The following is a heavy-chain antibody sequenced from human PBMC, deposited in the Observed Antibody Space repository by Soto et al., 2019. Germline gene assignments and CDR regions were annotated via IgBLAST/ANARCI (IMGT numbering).Heavy chain of an antibody. CDR3: ARVSVGAARPERYFDY. CDR1: GGSMSPYY. J-gene: IGHJ4*02. Sequence: ETLSLTCSVSGGSMSPYYWSWIRQSPGKGLEWIGFIYYDGRTDYSPSLKSRVTIGLDTSKSRFSLTLTSVTTADTAVYFCARVSVGAARPERYFDYWGQGSLVTVSS. V-gene: IGHV4-59*01. CDR2: IYYDGRT. D-gene: IGHD6-6*01.